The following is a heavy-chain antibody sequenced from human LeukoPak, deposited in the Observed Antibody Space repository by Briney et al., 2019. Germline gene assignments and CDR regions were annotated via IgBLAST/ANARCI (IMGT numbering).Heavy chain of an antibody. CDR2: INHSGST. D-gene: IGHD3-16*01. Sequence: SETLSLTCAVYGGSFSGYYWSWIRQPPGKGLEWIGEINHSGSTNYNPSLKSRITISVDASKNQFSLKLSSVTAADTAVYYCARGSIMVTADGHSYYYMDVWGKGTTVTVSS. CDR3: ARGSIMVTADGHSYYYMDV. CDR1: GGSFSGYY. J-gene: IGHJ6*03. V-gene: IGHV4-34*01.